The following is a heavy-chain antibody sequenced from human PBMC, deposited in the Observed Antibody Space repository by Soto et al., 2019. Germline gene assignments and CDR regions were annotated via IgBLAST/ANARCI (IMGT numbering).Heavy chain of an antibody. J-gene: IGHJ4*02. CDR1: GFSFSTCA. Sequence: EVQLLESGGGLVQPGGSLRLSCVASGFSFSTCAMGWVRQAPGKGLEWVSLISRNSGATYYTDSVKGRFTISRDNSKNTLYLQMNSLRAEDTAIYNCATQDFRGATGTTWGQGTLVTVSS. CDR3: ATQDFRGATGTT. CDR2: ISRNSGAT. D-gene: IGHD1-1*01. V-gene: IGHV3-23*01.